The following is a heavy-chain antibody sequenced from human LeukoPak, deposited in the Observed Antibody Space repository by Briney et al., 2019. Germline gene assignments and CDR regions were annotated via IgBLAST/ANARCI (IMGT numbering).Heavy chain of an antibody. CDR3: ARVPGSSGWNYYFDY. CDR2: ISSSGSTV. V-gene: IGHV3-48*03. D-gene: IGHD6-19*01. Sequence: PGGSLRLSCAASGDTFSSHEMNWVRQAPGKGLEWVSYISSSGSTVHYADSVKGRFTISRDNTKNSLFLQMNSLRAEDTAVYYCARVPGSSGWNYYFDYWGREPWSLSPQ. CDR1: GDTFSSHE. J-gene: IGHJ4*02.